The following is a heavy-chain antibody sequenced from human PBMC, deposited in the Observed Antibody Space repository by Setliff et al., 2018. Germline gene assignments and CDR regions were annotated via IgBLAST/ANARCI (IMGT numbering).Heavy chain of an antibody. J-gene: IGHJ3*02. CDR2: ISAYNGNT. CDR1: GYTFTSYG. CDR3: ARVGSGPKDAFDI. V-gene: IGHV1-18*01. Sequence: VASVKVSCKASGYTFTSYGISWVRQAPGQGLEWMGWISAYNGNTNYAQKLQGRVTMTTDTSTSTAYMELSSLRSEDTAVYYCARVGSGPKDAFDIWGQGSMVTVSS. D-gene: IGHD6-19*01.